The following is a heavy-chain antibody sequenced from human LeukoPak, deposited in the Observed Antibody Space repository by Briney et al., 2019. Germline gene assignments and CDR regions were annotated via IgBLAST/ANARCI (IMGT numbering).Heavy chain of an antibody. D-gene: IGHD5-18*01. CDR1: GFTFSGSA. J-gene: IGHJ4*02. CDR3: TSRPRGYSYGFDY. Sequence: GGSLRLSCAASGFTFSGSAMHWVRQASGKGLEWVGRIRSKANSYATAYAASVRGRFTISRDDSKNTAYLQMNSLKTEDTAVYYCTSRPRGYSYGFDYWGQGTLVTVSS. CDR2: IRSKANSYAT. V-gene: IGHV3-73*01.